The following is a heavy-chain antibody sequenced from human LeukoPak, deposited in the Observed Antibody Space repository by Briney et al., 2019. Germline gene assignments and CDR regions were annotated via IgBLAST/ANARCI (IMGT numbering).Heavy chain of an antibody. V-gene: IGHV3-30-3*01. CDR3: ARDVHFDY. CDR2: ISYDGSNK. Sequence: GRSLRLSCAASGFTFSSYAMHWVRQAPGKGLEWVAVISYDGSNKYYADTVKGRFTISRDNSKNTLYLQMNSLRDEDTAVYYCARDVHFDYWGQGTLVTVSS. J-gene: IGHJ4*02. CDR1: GFTFSSYA.